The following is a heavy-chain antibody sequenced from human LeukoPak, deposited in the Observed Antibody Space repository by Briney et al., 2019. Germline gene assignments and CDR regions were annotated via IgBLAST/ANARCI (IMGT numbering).Heavy chain of an antibody. D-gene: IGHD6-19*01. J-gene: IGHJ4*02. CDR3: ARGRSVAPFYLFDY. CDR1: GGSISSSSYY. CDR2: IYYSGST. Sequence: TTSETLSLTCTVSGGSISSSSYYWGWIRQPPGKGLEWIGSIYYSGSTYYNPSLKSRVIISVDTSKNQFSLKLSSVTAADTAVYYCARGRSVAPFYLFDYWGQGTLVTVSS. V-gene: IGHV4-39*07.